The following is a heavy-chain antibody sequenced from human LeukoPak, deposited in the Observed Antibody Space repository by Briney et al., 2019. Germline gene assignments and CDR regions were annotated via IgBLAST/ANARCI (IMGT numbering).Heavy chain of an antibody. CDR1: GFTFDDYG. CDR3: ARGSRITMVRRVIIGNIYYFDY. Sequence: GGSLRLSCAASGFTFDDYGMSWVRHAPGKGLEWVSGINWNGGSTGYADSVKGRFTISRDNAKNSLYLQMNSLRAEDTALYYCARGSRITMVRRVIIGNIYYFDYWGQGTLVTVSS. D-gene: IGHD3-10*01. V-gene: IGHV3-20*04. J-gene: IGHJ4*02. CDR2: INWNGGST.